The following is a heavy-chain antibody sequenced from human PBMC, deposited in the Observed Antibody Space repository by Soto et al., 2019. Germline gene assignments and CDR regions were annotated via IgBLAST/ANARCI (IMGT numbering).Heavy chain of an antibody. D-gene: IGHD3-3*01. CDR2: LWPDGSHE. CDR3: ARSTLEWLLVFDF. Sequence: QVELVESGGGVVQPGRSRRLSCEASGFTFRSYGMSWVRQAPGKGLEWVAVLWPDGSHETYADSVKGRFTISRDNSKNTVFLQMNSLRAEDTAVYYCARSTLEWLLVFDFWGQGTQVTVSS. CDR1: GFTFRSYG. V-gene: IGHV3-33*01. J-gene: IGHJ4*02.